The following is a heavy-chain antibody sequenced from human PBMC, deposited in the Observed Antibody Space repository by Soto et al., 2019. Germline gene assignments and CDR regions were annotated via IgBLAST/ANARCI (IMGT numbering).Heavy chain of an antibody. D-gene: IGHD2-2*01. CDR3: ARDDQIVVVPAAIGFGWFDP. CDR2: INAGNGNT. V-gene: IGHV1-3*01. Sequence: GASVKVSCKASGYTFTSYAMHWLRQAPGQRLEWMGWINAGNGNTKYSQKFQGRVTITRDTSASTAYMELSSLRSEDTAVYYCARDDQIVVVPAAIGFGWFDPWGQGTLVTVSS. J-gene: IGHJ5*02. CDR1: GYTFTSYA.